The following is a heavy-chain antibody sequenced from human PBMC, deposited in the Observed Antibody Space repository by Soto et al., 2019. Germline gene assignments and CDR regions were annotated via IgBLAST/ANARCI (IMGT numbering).Heavy chain of an antibody. CDR3: ARWRYGDY. CDR2: ISAHNGNT. CDR1: GYTFTSYG. J-gene: IGHJ4*02. Sequence: QVHLVQSGAEVKKPGASVKVSCKGSGYTFTSYGITWVRQAPGQGLEWMGWISAHNGNTDYAQKLQGRVTVTRDTATSTAYMELRSLRSDDTAVYYCARWRYGDYLGQGALVTVSS. D-gene: IGHD1-1*01. V-gene: IGHV1-18*01.